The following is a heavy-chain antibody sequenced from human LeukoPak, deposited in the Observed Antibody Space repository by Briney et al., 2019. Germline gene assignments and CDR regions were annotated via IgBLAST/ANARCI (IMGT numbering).Heavy chain of an antibody. J-gene: IGHJ5*02. CDR1: GFTFSSYA. CDR2: ISYDGSNK. D-gene: IGHD2-8*01. Sequence: GGSLRLSCAASGFTFSSYAMHWVRQAPGKGLEWVAVISYDGSNKYYADSVKGRFTISRDNSQNTLYLQMNSLRAEDTAVYYCASGPYCSNGVCFGSTWFDPWGQGTLVTASS. V-gene: IGHV3-30-3*01. CDR3: ASGPYCSNGVCFGSTWFDP.